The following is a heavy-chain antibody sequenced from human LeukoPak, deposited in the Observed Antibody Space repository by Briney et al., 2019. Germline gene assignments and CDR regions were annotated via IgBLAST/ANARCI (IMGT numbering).Heavy chain of an antibody. J-gene: IGHJ3*02. V-gene: IGHV1-18*01. CDR1: GYTFTSYG. D-gene: IGHD2-15*01. CDR2: ISAYNGNT. CDR3: ERNGRNLDAFDI. Sequence: ASVTVSCTASGYTFTSYGISWVRQAPGQGLEWMGWISAYNGNTNYAQKLQGRVTMTTDTSTSTAYMELRSLRSDDTAVYYCERNGRNLDAFDIWAKGQWSPSLQ.